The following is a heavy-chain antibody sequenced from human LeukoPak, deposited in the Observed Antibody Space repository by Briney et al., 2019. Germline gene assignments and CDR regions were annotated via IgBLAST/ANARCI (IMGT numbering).Heavy chain of an antibody. CDR2: LAGGGHT. Sequence: GGPLRLSCAASGFTVSSNYLSWVRQAPGKGLVWISVLAGGGHTFYADSVRGRFTISRDISKNTLYLQMNNLGAEDTALYYCARGMKLRYFDWSSTAFDIWGQGTMVTVSS. D-gene: IGHD3-9*01. J-gene: IGHJ3*02. CDR1: GFTVSSNY. V-gene: IGHV3-53*01. CDR3: ARGMKLRYFDWSSTAFDI.